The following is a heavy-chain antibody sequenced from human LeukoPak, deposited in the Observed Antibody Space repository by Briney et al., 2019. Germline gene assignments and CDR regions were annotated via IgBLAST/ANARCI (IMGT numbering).Heavy chain of an antibody. J-gene: IGHJ6*02. CDR3: ARVITMVRGVIRYYYYGMDV. Sequence: SETLSLTCAVYGGSFSGYYWSWIRQPPGKGLEWIGEINHSGSTNYNPSLKNRVTISVDTSKNQFSLKLSSVTAADTAVYYCARVITMVRGVIRYYYYGMDVWGQGTTVTVSS. CDR2: INHSGST. CDR1: GGSFSGYY. V-gene: IGHV4-34*01. D-gene: IGHD3-10*01.